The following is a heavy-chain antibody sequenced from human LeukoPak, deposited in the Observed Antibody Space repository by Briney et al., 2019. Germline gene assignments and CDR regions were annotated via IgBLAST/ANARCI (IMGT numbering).Heavy chain of an antibody. Sequence: GGSLRLSCAASGFTVSSNYMSWVRQAPGKGLEWVSVIYSGGSAYYADSVKGRFTITRDNSKNTLYLQMNSLRAEDTAVYYCARGGNYYGSGSYYDSWFDPWGQGTLVTVSS. CDR2: IYSGGSA. V-gene: IGHV3-66*01. D-gene: IGHD3-10*01. CDR3: ARGGNYYGSGSYYDSWFDP. J-gene: IGHJ5*02. CDR1: GFTVSSNY.